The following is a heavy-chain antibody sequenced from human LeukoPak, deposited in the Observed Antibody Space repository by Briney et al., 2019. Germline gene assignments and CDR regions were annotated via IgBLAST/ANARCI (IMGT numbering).Heavy chain of an antibody. Sequence: GGSLRLSCAASGFSFITYWMGWVRQAPGKGLEWVANIRHDGGETYYVGSVKGRFTISRDNAKNSLYLQMNSLRAEDTAVYYCAKRLSSSSTWYYFDYWGQGTLVTVSS. D-gene: IGHD6-13*01. V-gene: IGHV3-7*03. CDR3: AKRLSSSSTWYYFDY. J-gene: IGHJ4*02. CDR2: IRHDGGET. CDR1: GFSFITYW.